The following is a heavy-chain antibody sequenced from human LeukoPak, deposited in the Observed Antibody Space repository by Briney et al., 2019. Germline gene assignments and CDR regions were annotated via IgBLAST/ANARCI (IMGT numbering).Heavy chain of an antibody. Sequence: LGGSLRLSCAASGFTFSSYAMSGVRQAPGKGLEWVSAISESDDNTYYADSVKGRFTISRDNSKSTLYLQLNSLRAEDTAIYYCAKGIHSTGYYPFDYWGQGTLVTVSS. CDR3: AKGIHSTGYYPFDY. CDR2: ISESDDNT. D-gene: IGHD3-22*01. J-gene: IGHJ4*02. V-gene: IGHV3-23*01. CDR1: GFTFSSYA.